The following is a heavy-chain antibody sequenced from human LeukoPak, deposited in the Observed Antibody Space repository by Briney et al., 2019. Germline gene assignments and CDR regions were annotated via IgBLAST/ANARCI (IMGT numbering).Heavy chain of an antibody. CDR3: ARVASSILGYASFDF. D-gene: IGHD2-2*01. CDR2: MHHGGST. J-gene: IGHJ4*02. Sequence: PSETLSLTGGVSGDSIRNANYWGWIRQPPGQGLEWIAGMHHGGSTFYNPSLQSRVTISMYTSKNQFSLNLNYVTAADTAVYYCARVASSILGYASFDFWGQGTLVTVSS. CDR1: GDSIRNANY. V-gene: IGHV4-38-2*01.